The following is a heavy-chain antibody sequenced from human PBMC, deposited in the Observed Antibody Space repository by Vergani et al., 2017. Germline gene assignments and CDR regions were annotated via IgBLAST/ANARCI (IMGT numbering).Heavy chain of an antibody. D-gene: IGHD3-10*01. J-gene: IGHJ4*02. CDR3: AVRSRVELVGGEIVTKRTFDY. CDR1: GESFSSFY. CDR2: INNDGHT. Sequence: QVQLQQWGAGVVKPSGTLSLTCAVFGESFSSFYWSWIRQPPGKGLEWIGEINNDGHTNYNPSLESRVTVSRDTAKSQFSLDLMSVTAADTAMYYCAVRSRVELVGGEIVTKRTFDYWSQGSLVTVSS. V-gene: IGHV4-34*02.